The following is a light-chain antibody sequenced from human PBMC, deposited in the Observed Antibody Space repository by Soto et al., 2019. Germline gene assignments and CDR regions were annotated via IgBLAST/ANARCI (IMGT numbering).Light chain of an antibody. Sequence: DIQMTQSPSSVSSSIGDRVSITCRASQGISTYLGWYQQKPGKAPKLLIYAASSLQTGVPSRFSGSGSGTDFNLTISSLQPEDFGTYYCQQAISFPITCGQGTRLEIK. CDR3: QQAISFPIT. CDR2: AAS. V-gene: IGKV1-12*01. CDR1: QGISTY. J-gene: IGKJ5*01.